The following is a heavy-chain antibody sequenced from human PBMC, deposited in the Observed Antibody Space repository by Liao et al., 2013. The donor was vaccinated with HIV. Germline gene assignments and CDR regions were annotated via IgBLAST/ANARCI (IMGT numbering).Heavy chain of an antibody. CDR2: INHSGST. D-gene: IGHD2-15*01. CDR3: ARGGRRALLGGFPQRY. Sequence: QVQLQESGSGPVKPSETLSLTCAVSGGSISSGGYSWSWIRQPPGKGLEWIGEINHSGSTNYNPSLKSRVTISVDTSKNQFSLKLSSVTAADTAVYYCARGGRRALLGGFPQRYWGQGTLVTVSS. V-gene: IGHV4-30-2*01. J-gene: IGHJ4*02. CDR1: GGSISSGGYS.